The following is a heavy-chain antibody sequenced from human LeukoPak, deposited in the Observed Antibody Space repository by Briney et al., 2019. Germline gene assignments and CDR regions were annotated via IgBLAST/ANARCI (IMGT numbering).Heavy chain of an antibody. CDR1: GYTFTSYG. Sequence: GASVKVSCKASGYTFTSYGISWVRQAPGQGLEWMGWISAYNGNTNYAQKLQGRVTMTTDTSTSTAYMELRSLRSDDTAVYYCARDIRGYYCGSGSQAWYFDLWGRGTLVTVSS. J-gene: IGHJ2*01. V-gene: IGHV1-18*01. D-gene: IGHD3-10*01. CDR3: ARDIRGYYCGSGSQAWYFDL. CDR2: ISAYNGNT.